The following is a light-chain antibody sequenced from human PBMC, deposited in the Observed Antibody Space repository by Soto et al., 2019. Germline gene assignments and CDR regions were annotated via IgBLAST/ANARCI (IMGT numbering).Light chain of an antibody. CDR1: QSVRSS. CDR3: QQRSNWPLT. J-gene: IGKJ4*01. CDR2: DAS. V-gene: IGKV3-11*01. Sequence: IVLTQSPATLSLSPGERATLSCRASQSVRSSLAWYQQQPGQAPRLLIYDASNRATGIPARFSGSGSGTDFTLTISSLEPEDFAVYYCQQRSNWPLTFGGGTKVDI.